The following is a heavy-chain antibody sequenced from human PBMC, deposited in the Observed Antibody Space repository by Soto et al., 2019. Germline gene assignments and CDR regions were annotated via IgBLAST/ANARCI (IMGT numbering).Heavy chain of an antibody. CDR1: GFTFSSYS. J-gene: IGHJ4*02. Sequence: GGSLRLSCAASGFTFSSYSMNWVRQAPGKGLEWVSSISSSSSYIYYADSVKGLFTISRDNAKNSLYLQMNSLRAEDTAVYYCARDGGDITTPKIVIDYWGQGTLVTVSS. D-gene: IGHD3-16*01. CDR3: ARDGGDITTPKIVIDY. CDR2: ISSSSSYI. V-gene: IGHV3-21*01.